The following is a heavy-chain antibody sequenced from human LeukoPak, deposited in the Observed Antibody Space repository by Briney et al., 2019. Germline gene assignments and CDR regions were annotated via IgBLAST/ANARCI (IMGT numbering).Heavy chain of an antibody. CDR2: LYSGGMT. CDR3: ARMFGGNYYGYYFDN. Sequence: GGSLRLSCSASGFIVNNYYMTWVRQAPGKRLECVSILYSGGMTYYADSVKGRFTISADNSKNTVNLQMNSLRVEDTAIYYCARMFGGNYYGYYFDNWGQGSMLTVSS. J-gene: IGHJ4*02. D-gene: IGHD5-12*01. CDR1: GFIVNNYY. V-gene: IGHV3-53*01.